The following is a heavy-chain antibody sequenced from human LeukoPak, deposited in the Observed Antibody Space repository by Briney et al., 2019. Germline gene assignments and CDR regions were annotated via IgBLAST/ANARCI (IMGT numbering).Heavy chain of an antibody. Sequence: SGPALVKPTQTLTLTCTFSVFSLSTSRMCVSWIRQPPGKALEWLARIDWDDDKYYSTSLKTRLTISKDTSKNQVVLTMTNMDPVDTATYYCARGTLTYYYDSSGYHFDYWGQGTLVTVSS. D-gene: IGHD3-22*01. V-gene: IGHV2-70*11. J-gene: IGHJ4*02. CDR1: VFSLSTSRMC. CDR2: IDWDDDK. CDR3: ARGTLTYYYDSSGYHFDY.